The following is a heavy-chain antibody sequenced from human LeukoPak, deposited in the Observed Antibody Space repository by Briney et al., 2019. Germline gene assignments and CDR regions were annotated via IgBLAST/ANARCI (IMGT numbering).Heavy chain of an antibody. D-gene: IGHD3-10*01. V-gene: IGHV3-23*01. Sequence: GGSLRLSCATSGITFRNYALSWVRQAPGRGLEWVSAISGSGSTFYADSVKGRFTISRDNSKNTLYLQMNSLRAEDTAVYYCAKCGGTGSYYEGFDYWGQGTLVTVSS. CDR2: ISGSGST. J-gene: IGHJ4*02. CDR3: AKCGGTGSYYEGFDY. CDR1: GITFRNYA.